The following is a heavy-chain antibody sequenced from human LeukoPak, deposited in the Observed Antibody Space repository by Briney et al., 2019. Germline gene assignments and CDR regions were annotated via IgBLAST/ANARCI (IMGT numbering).Heavy chain of an antibody. V-gene: IGHV3-48*02. Sequence: PGGSLRLSCATSGFSFSDYPMNWVRQAPGKGLEWVSNIRTSSEGANLAFYADSVKGRVTFSRDDAKNTLYLHMHSLRDDDTAVYYCATIPGLSRSSSWYLGWFDPWGQGTLVTVSS. CDR2: IRTSSEGANLA. J-gene: IGHJ5*02. CDR1: GFSFSDYP. D-gene: IGHD6-13*01. CDR3: ATIPGLSRSSSWYLGWFDP.